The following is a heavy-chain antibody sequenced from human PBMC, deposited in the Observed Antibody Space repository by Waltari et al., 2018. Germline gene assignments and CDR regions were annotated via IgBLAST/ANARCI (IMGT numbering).Heavy chain of an antibody. CDR1: GYGITTYG. J-gene: IGHJ4*02. V-gene: IGHV1-18*04. D-gene: IGHD6-19*01. Sequence: QVQLVQSGVEMRRPGASVKVSCKASGYGITTYGVSWVRQAPGQGLKWMGWISSYNLNTNYVQKFQLRVTMTTDTSTNTAYMELGSLTADDTAVYYCARDKGEVAGMDYWGQGTLVTVSS. CDR2: ISSYNLNT. CDR3: ARDKGEVAGMDY.